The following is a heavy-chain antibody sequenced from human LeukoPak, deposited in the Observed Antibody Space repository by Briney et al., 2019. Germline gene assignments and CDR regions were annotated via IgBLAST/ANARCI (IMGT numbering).Heavy chain of an antibody. Sequence: ASVKVSCKASGYTFTSYAMHWVRQAPGQRLEWMGWINAGNGNTKYSQKFQGRVTITRDTSASTAYMELRSLRSDDTAVYYCARDDSPIAAAGTVVPGYWGQGTLVTVSS. CDR2: INAGNGNT. D-gene: IGHD6-13*01. J-gene: IGHJ4*02. CDR1: GYTFTSYA. V-gene: IGHV1-3*01. CDR3: ARDDSPIAAAGTVVPGY.